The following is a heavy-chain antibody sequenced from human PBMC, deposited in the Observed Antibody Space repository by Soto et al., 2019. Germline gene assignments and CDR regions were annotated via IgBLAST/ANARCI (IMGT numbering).Heavy chain of an antibody. CDR3: AHQKQTGYRVFDI. CDR1: GFSVSANGVA. CDR2: LYWDDDR. D-gene: IGHD5-18*01. Sequence: QITLKESGPTVVKPTQTLTLTCAASGFSVSANGVAVGWIRQSPGQALEWLALLYWDDDRRYSPSLAAKLTFEKDTSRNQVVLTMTNMDPVDTGTYFSAHQKQTGYRVFDIWGRGTLVNVSS. V-gene: IGHV2-5*02. J-gene: IGHJ4*02.